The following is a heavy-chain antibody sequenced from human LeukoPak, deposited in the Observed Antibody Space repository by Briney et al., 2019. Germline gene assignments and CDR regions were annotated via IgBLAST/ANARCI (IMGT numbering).Heavy chain of an antibody. Sequence: ASVKVSCKASGYTFTSYGISRVRQAPGQGLEWMGWISAYNGNTNYAQKLQGRVTMNTATSTSTAYMELRRLRADHAAWYYCARVEHIVVVTATYHNWFDPWGQGTLVTVSS. CDR1: GYTFTSYG. CDR2: ISAYNGNT. CDR3: ARVEHIVVVTATYHNWFDP. V-gene: IGHV1-18*01. D-gene: IGHD2-21*02. J-gene: IGHJ5*02.